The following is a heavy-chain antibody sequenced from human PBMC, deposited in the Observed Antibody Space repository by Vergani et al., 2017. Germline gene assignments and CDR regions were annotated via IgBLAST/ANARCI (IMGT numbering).Heavy chain of an antibody. V-gene: IGHV1-2*02. CDR3: SCSRSLDYYYGMDV. D-gene: IGHD2-15*01. J-gene: IGHJ6*02. CDR1: GYTFIGYY. CDR2: INPNSGGT. Sequence: QVQLVQSGAEEKKPGASVKVSCKASGYTFIGYYMHWVRQAPGQGLEWMGWINPNSGGTNYAQKFQGRVTMTRDTSISTAYMELSRLRSDDTAVYYCSCSRSLDYYYGMDVWGQGTTVTVSS.